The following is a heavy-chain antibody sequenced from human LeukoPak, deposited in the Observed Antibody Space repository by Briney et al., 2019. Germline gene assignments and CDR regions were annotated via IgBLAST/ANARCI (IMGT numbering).Heavy chain of an antibody. CDR3: ARLPPPGPQLWLLDGMDV. Sequence: SETLSLTCTVSGGSISSSSYYWGWIRQPPGKGLEWIGSIYYSGSTYYNPSLKSRVTISVDTSKNQFSLKLSSVTAADTAVYYCARLPPPGPQLWLLDGMDVWGQGTTVTVSS. V-gene: IGHV4-39*07. J-gene: IGHJ6*02. CDR1: GGSISSSSYY. D-gene: IGHD5-18*01. CDR2: IYYSGST.